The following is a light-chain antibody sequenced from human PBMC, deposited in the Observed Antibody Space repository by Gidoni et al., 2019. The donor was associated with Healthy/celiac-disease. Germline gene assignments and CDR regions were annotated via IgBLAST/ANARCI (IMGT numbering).Light chain of an antibody. Sequence: EIVLTQSPGTLSVSPGERATLSCRASQSVSSSYLAWYQQKPGQAPRLLIYGASSRATGIPDRFSGSGSGTDFTLTISRLEPQDFAVYYCQQYGSSPPYSFGHXTKLEIK. CDR2: GAS. J-gene: IGKJ2*03. CDR3: QQYGSSPPYS. V-gene: IGKV3-20*01. CDR1: QSVSSSY.